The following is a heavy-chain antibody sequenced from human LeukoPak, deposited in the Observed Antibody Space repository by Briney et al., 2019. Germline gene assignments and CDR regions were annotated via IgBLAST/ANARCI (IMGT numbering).Heavy chain of an antibody. V-gene: IGHV1-18*01. CDR1: GYTFTSYG. CDR2: ISAYNGNT. J-gene: IGHJ3*02. D-gene: IGHD2-2*01. CDR3: AILVVPAAIDAFDI. Sequence: ASVKVSCKASGYTFTSYGISWVRQAPGQGLEWMGWISAYNGNTNYAQKLQGRVTMTTDTSTSTAYMELRSLRSDDTAVYYCAILVVPAAIDAFDIWGQGTMVTVSS.